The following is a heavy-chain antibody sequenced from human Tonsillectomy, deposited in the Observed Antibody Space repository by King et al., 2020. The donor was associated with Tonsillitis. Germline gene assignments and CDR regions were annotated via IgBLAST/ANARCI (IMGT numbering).Heavy chain of an antibody. J-gene: IGHJ3*01. CDR2: VSYSITYI. CDR3: ARDRETYGSGSYAFDV. V-gene: IGHV3-21*04. CDR1: GFTFSTYT. Sequence: VQLVESGGGLVKPGGSLRLSCVASGFTFSTYTMNLVRQAPGGGLEWVSSVSYSITYIFYVESVKGRFTISRDNAKDILYLQMNSLRVEDTAVYYCARDRETYGSGSYAFDVWGQGTMVTVSS. D-gene: IGHD3-10*01.